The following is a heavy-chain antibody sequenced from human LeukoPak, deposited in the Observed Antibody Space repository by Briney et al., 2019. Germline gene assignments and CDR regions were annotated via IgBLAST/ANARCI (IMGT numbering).Heavy chain of an antibody. J-gene: IGHJ1*01. CDR3: ARDEYSSSWYEYFQH. Sequence: GGSLRLSCAASGFTFSSYSMNWVRQAPGKGLEWVSYISSSSSTIYYADSVKGRFTISRDNAKNSLYLQMNSLRDEDTAVYYCARDEYSSSWYEYFQHLGQGTLVTVPS. V-gene: IGHV3-48*02. D-gene: IGHD6-13*01. CDR1: GFTFSSYS. CDR2: ISSSSSTI.